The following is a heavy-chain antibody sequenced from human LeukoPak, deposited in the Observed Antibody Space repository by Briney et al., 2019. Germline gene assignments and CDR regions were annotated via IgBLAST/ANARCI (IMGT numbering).Heavy chain of an antibody. Sequence: ASVTVSCKASGYTFTSYGISWVRQAPGQGLEWMGWISAYNGNTNYAQKLQGRVTMTTDTSTSTAYMELRSLRSDDTAVYYCAREDLGRYYDSSGVDYWGQGTLVTVSS. CDR3: AREDLGRYYDSSGVDY. CDR1: GYTFTSYG. V-gene: IGHV1-18*01. D-gene: IGHD3-22*01. CDR2: ISAYNGNT. J-gene: IGHJ4*02.